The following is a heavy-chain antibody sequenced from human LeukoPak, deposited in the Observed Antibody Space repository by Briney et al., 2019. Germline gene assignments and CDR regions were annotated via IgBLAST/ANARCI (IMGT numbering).Heavy chain of an antibody. V-gene: IGHV4-39*01. D-gene: IGHD2-2*01. Sequence: SETLSLTCTVSGGSISSSSYYWGWIRQPPGKGLEWIGSIYYSGSTYYNPSLKSRVTISVDTSKNQFSLKLSSVTAAHTAVYYCARRSGTSLDYWGQGTLVTVSS. J-gene: IGHJ4*02. CDR3: ARRSGTSLDY. CDR2: IYYSGST. CDR1: GGSISSSSYY.